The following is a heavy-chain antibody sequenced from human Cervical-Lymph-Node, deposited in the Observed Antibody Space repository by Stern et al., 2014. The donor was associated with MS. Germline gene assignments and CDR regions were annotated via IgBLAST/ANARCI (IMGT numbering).Heavy chain of an antibody. V-gene: IGHV2-70*01. J-gene: IGHJ4*02. D-gene: IGHD2-21*01. Sequence: QITLKESGPALVKPTQTLTLTCTFSGFSLSTTGMCLSWIRQPPGKALEWLALLDWDGDKYASTALKTRLTISKDPSKNQVVLTMTNMAPLDTATYFCVRAREGYYFDYWGQGIPVTVSS. CDR1: GFSLSTTGMC. CDR3: VRAREGYYFDY. CDR2: LDWDGDK.